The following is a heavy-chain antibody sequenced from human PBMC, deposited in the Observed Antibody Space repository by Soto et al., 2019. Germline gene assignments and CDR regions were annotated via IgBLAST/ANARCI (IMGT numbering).Heavy chain of an antibody. CDR1: GFTFSDYY. CDR2: ISSSGSTI. Sequence: QVQLVESGGGLVKPGGSLRRSCAASGFTFSDYYMSWIRQAPGKGLEWVSYISSSGSTIYYADSVKGRFTIPRNNAKNSLHRPMTSLRAENTAVSYCASPTVTPHYGMDGWGQGTTVNVSS. D-gene: IGHD4-17*01. V-gene: IGHV3-11*01. CDR3: ASPTVTPHYGMDG. J-gene: IGHJ6*02.